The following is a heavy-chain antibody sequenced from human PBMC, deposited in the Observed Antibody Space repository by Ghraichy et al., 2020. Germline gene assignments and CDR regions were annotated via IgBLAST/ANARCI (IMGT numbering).Heavy chain of an antibody. V-gene: IGHV1-2*02. CDR3: ARGEVYDSYYYGIDV. CDR1: GYTFSGYF. CDR2: INSNSGAT. D-gene: IGHD2-8*01. J-gene: IGHJ6*02. Sequence: ASVKVSCKASGYTFSGYFLHWVRQAPGQGLEWMGWINSNSGATNYAQKFRGRVTMTRDTSTSTAYMELSRLRSDDTAVYYCARGEVYDSYYYGIDVWGQGTTVTVSS.